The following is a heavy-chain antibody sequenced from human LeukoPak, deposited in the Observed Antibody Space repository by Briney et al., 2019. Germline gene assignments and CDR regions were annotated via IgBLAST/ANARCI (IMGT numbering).Heavy chain of an antibody. CDR1: GGTFSSYA. V-gene: IGHV1-69*13. J-gene: IGHJ4*02. Sequence: GASVKVSCKASGGTFSSYAISWVRQAPGQGLEWMGGIIPIFGTANYAQKFQGRVTITADESTSTAYMELSSLRSEDTAVYYCAIAPLYCSSTSCHMTGGDYWGQGTLVTVSS. CDR3: AIAPLYCSSTSCHMTGGDY. D-gene: IGHD2-2*02. CDR2: IIPIFGTA.